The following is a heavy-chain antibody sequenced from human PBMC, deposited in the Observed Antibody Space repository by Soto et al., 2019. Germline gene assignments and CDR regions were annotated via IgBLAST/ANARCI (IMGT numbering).Heavy chain of an antibody. J-gene: IGHJ4*02. D-gene: IGHD2-15*01. V-gene: IGHV3-30-3*01. CDR1: GFTFSSYV. CDR2: ISSDGSSK. Sequence: VQLVESGGGMVQPGRSLRLFYAASGFTFSSYVMHWVRQAPGKGLEWVAAISSDGSSKFYADSVKGRLTISRDNSKNTLYLQMNSLRVEDTALYYCAREGCSSGRCRYFDCWGQGTVVTVSS. CDR3: AREGCSSGRCRYFDC.